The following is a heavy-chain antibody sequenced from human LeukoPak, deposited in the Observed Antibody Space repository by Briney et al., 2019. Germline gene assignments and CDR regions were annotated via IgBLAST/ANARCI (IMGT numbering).Heavy chain of an antibody. Sequence: SETLSLTCTVSGGSNSSGSYYWSRIRQPAGKGLEWIGRIYTSGSTNYNPSLKSRVTISVDTSKNQFSLKLSSVTAADTAVYYCARDRWLLRYYYGMDVWGQGTTVTVSS. D-gene: IGHD2-21*01. CDR3: ARDRWLLRYYYGMDV. CDR1: GGSNSSGSYY. V-gene: IGHV4-61*02. CDR2: IYTSGST. J-gene: IGHJ6*02.